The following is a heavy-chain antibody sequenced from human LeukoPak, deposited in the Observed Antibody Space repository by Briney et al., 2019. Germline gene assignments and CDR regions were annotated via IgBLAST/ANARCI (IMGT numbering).Heavy chain of an antibody. J-gene: IGHJ3*02. Sequence: SETLSLTCTVSGGSISSSSYYWGWIRQPPGKGLEWIGSIYYSGSTYYNPSLKSRVTISVDTSKNQFSLKLSSVTAADTAVYYCARHGDDIVVVWYAFDIWGQGTMVTVSS. V-gene: IGHV4-39*01. CDR1: GGSISSSSYY. D-gene: IGHD2-2*01. CDR2: IYYSGST. CDR3: ARHGDDIVVVWYAFDI.